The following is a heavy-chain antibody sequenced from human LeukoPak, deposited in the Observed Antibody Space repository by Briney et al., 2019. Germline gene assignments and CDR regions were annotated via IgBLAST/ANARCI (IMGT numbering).Heavy chain of an antibody. Sequence: PGGSLRLSCAASGFTFSTYFMHWVRQAPGKGLVWVSRINGDGISTTYADSVKGRFTISRDNSQSTLYLQMSSLRPEDTAVYYCVKDYRDQYSPRFDSWGQGTLVTVSS. CDR2: INGDGIST. CDR3: VKDYRDQYSPRFDS. J-gene: IGHJ4*02. D-gene: IGHD1-14*01. CDR1: GFTFSTYF. V-gene: IGHV3-74*01.